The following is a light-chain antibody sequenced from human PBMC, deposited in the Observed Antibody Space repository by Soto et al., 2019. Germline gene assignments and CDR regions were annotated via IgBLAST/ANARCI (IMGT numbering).Light chain of an antibody. CDR1: SSDVGGYNY. J-gene: IGLJ1*01. V-gene: IGLV2-14*01. CDR2: EVS. Sequence: QSALTQPASVSGSPGQSITISCTGTSSDVGGYNYVSWYQQHPGKAPKLMIYEVSNRPSGVSNRFSGSKSGNTASLTISGLQADDEADYYCNSYAGDIIRFVFGTGTKVTVL. CDR3: NSYAGDIIRFV.